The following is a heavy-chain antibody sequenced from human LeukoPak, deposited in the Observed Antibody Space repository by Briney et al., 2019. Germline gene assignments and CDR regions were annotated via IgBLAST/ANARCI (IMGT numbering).Heavy chain of an antibody. CDR3: AKDGSVRGPRVGAYDY. CDR1: GLTFSSYG. CDR2: ISYDGSNK. Sequence: GGSLRLSCAASGLTFSSYGMHWVRQAPGKGLEWVAVISYDGSNKYYADSVKGRFTISRDNSKNTLYLQMNSLRAEDTAVYYCAKDGSVRGPRVGAYDYWGQGTLVTVSS. V-gene: IGHV3-30*18. J-gene: IGHJ4*02. D-gene: IGHD1-26*01.